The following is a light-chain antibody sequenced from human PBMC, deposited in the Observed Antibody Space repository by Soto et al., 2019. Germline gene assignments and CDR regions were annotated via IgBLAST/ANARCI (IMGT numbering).Light chain of an antibody. CDR1: QSISSW. CDR3: QQYNSYRT. J-gene: IGKJ1*01. Sequence: DIQMTQSPSTLSASVGDRVTITCRASQSISSWLAWYQQKPGKAPKLLIYDASSFESGVPSRFSGSASGTEFTLTISSLQPDDFATYYCQQYNSYRTFGQGTKVDIK. V-gene: IGKV1-5*01. CDR2: DAS.